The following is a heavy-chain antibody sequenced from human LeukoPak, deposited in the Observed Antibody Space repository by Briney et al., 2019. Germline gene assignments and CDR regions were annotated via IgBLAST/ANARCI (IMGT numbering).Heavy chain of an antibody. Sequence: GASVKVSCKASGYTFTGYYILWVGQAAGQGREWMGWISPNINGTNYAQKFQGRVTMTGDRSISTAYMELSRLRSDDTAVYYCARERTPGSGYGVDYWGQGTVVTVSS. CDR2: ISPNINGT. J-gene: IGHJ4*02. V-gene: IGHV1-2*02. CDR1: GYTFTGYY. CDR3: ARERTPGSGYGVDY. D-gene: IGHD6-25*01.